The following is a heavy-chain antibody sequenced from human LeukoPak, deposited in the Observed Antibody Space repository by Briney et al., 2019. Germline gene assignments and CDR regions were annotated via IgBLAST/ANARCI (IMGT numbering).Heavy chain of an antibody. Sequence: SETLSLTCAVYGGSFSGYYWSWIRQPPGKGLEWIGEINHSGSTNYNPSLKSRVTISVDTSKNQFSLKLSSVTAADTAVYYCARDASLGSVGRRFDPWGQGTRVTVSS. D-gene: IGHD1-26*01. CDR3: ARDASLGSVGRRFDP. V-gene: IGHV4-34*01. CDR2: INHSGST. J-gene: IGHJ5*02. CDR1: GGSFSGYY.